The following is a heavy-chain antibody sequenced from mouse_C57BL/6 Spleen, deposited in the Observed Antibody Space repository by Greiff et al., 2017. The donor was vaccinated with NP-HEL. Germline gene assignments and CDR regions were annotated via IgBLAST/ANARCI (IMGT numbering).Heavy chain of an antibody. Sequence: QVQLQQSGAELVKPGASVKLSCKASGYTFTEYTIHWVKQRSGQGLEWIGWFYPGSGSIKYNEKFKDKATLTADKSSSTVYMELSRLTSEDSAVYFCARHEDILYYDYDGGGFDYWGQGTTLTVSS. CDR1: GYTFTEYT. V-gene: IGHV1-62-2*01. CDR3: ARHEDILYYDYDGGGFDY. J-gene: IGHJ2*01. CDR2: FYPGSGSI. D-gene: IGHD2-4*01.